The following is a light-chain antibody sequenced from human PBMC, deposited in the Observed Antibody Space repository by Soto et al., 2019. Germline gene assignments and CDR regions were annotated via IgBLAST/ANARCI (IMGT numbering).Light chain of an antibody. CDR1: SSDVGGYNY. CDR2: DVS. CDR3: CSYAGSYTWV. Sequence: QSVLTQPRSVSGSPGQSVTISCTGTSSDVGGYNYVSWYQQHPGKAPKLMIYDVSKRPSGVPDRFSGSKSGNRASLTISGLQDEDEAEYYCCSYAGSYTWVFGGGTKLTVL. J-gene: IGLJ3*02. V-gene: IGLV2-11*01.